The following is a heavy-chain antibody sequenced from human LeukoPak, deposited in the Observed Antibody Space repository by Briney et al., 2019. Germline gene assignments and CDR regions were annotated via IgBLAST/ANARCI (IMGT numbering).Heavy chain of an antibody. CDR1: GYTFTGYY. CDR2: INPNSGGT. CDR3: ARGLWFGELYDAFDI. J-gene: IGHJ3*02. V-gene: IGHV1-2*02. D-gene: IGHD3-10*01. Sequence: GASVKVSSKASGYTFTGYYMHWVRQAPGQGLEWMGWINPNSGGTNYAQKFQGRVTITRDTSISTAYMELSRLRSDDTAVYYCARGLWFGELYDAFDIWGQGTMVTVSS.